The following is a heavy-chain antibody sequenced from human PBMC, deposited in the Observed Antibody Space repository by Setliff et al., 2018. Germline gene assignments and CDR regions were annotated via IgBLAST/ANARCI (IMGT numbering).Heavy chain of an antibody. CDR2: ILTTGST. D-gene: IGHD1-26*01. CDR1: GASISDSY. V-gene: IGHV4-59*08. Sequence: SETLSLTCGVPGASISDSYWSWIRQPPGKGLEWIGHILTTGSTNYNPSLKSRIAISADTSRDRFSLRLTSVTAADTAIYYCARHPSSGSYYGGSIFYFDDWGPGILVTVSS. CDR3: ARHPSSGSYYGGSIFYFDD. J-gene: IGHJ4*02.